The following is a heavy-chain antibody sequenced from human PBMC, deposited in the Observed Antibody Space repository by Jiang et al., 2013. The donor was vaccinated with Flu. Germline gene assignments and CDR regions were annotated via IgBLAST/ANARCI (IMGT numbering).Heavy chain of an antibody. CDR2: INHSGST. J-gene: IGHJ4*02. V-gene: IGHV4-34*01. D-gene: IGHD3-10*01. CDR3: ARGVTMVRGVINYFDY. Sequence: LLKPSETLSLTCTVYGGSFSGYYWSWIRQPPGKGLEWIGEINHSGSTNYNPSLKSRVTISVDTSKNQFSLKLSSVTAADTAVYYCARGVTMVRGVINYFDYWGQGTLVTVSS. CDR1: GGSFSGYY.